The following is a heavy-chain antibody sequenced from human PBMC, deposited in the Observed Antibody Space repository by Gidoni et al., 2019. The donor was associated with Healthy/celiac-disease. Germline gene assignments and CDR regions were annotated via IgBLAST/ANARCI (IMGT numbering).Heavy chain of an antibody. CDR2: IKGKIDGGTT. CDR3: TTEGYGDYFDR. D-gene: IGHD4-17*01. Sequence: EVQLVESGGGLVKPGGSPRLSCAASIFTFSNAWMTWVRQAPGKGLEWVGRIKGKIDGGTTDYAAPVKGRFTISRDDSKNTVYLQMNSLKTEDTAVYYCTTEGYGDYFDRWGQGTLVTVSS. CDR1: IFTFSNAW. V-gene: IGHV3-15*01. J-gene: IGHJ4*02.